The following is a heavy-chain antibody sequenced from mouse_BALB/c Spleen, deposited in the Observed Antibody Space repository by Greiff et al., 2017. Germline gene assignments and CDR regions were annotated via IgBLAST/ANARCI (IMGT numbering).Heavy chain of an antibody. D-gene: IGHD1-1*01. V-gene: IGHV3-2*02. CDR1: GYSITSDYA. CDR2: ISYSGST. CDR3: ARSVTTVVADFDV. J-gene: IGHJ1*01. Sequence: EVKVEESGPGLVKPSQSLSLTCTVTGYSITSDYAWNWIRQFPGNKLEWMGYISYSGSTSYNPSLKSRISITRDTSKNQFFLQLNSVTTEDTATYYCARSVTTVVADFDVWGAGTTVTVSS.